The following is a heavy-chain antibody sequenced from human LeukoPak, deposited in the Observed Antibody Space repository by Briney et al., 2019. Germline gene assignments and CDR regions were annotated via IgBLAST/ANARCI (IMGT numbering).Heavy chain of an antibody. Sequence: PSQTLSLTCTVSGGSISSGSYYWSWIRQPVGKGLEWIGRIYTSGSTNYNPSLKSRVTISVDTSKNQFSLKLSSVTAADTAAYYCARHYYDSSGYYDQGYMDVWGKGTTVTVSS. CDR2: IYTSGST. CDR1: GGSISSGSYY. D-gene: IGHD3-22*01. J-gene: IGHJ6*03. CDR3: ARHYYDSSGYYDQGYMDV. V-gene: IGHV4-61*02.